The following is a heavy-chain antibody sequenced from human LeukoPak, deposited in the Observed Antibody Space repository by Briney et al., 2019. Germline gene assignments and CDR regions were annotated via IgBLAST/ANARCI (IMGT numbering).Heavy chain of an antibody. D-gene: IGHD2-2*01. CDR3: ARAAQYQLPVQIVFEYYFAY. V-gene: IGHV3-48*03. J-gene: IGHJ4*02. CDR1: GFTFSSYE. Sequence: GGSLSLSCAASGFTFSSYEMNWVRQAPGKGLEWVSYISSSGSTIYYADSVKGRFTISRDNAKNSLYLKMNSLRAEDTAVYYCARAAQYQLPVQIVFEYYFAYWGQGTLVTVSS. CDR2: ISSSGSTI.